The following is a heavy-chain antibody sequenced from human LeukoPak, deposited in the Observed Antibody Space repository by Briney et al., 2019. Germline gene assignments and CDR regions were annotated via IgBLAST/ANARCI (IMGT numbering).Heavy chain of an antibody. D-gene: IGHD3-10*01. Sequence: SETLSLTCTVSGGSISSSSYYWGWIRQPPGKGLEWIGSIYYSGSTNYNPSLKSRVTISVDTSKNQFSLKLTSVTAADTAVYYCARGRITMVRGTGNWFDPWGQGTLVTVSS. CDR3: ARGRITMVRGTGNWFDP. J-gene: IGHJ5*02. CDR1: GGSISSSSYY. V-gene: IGHV4-39*07. CDR2: IYYSGST.